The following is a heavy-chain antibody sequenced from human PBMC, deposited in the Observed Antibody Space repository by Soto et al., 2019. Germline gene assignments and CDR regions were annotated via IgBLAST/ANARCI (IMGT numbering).Heavy chain of an antibody. CDR2: IYHSGST. D-gene: IGHD6-6*01. CDR3: ARDTRGSSSETDY. J-gene: IGHJ4*02. Sequence: PSETLSLTCAVSGGSISSSNWWSWVRQPPGKGLEWIGEIYHSGSTNYNPSLKSRVTISVDKSKNQFSLKLSSVTAADTAVYYCARDTRGSSSETDYWGQGTLVTVSS. V-gene: IGHV4-4*02. CDR1: GGSISSSNW.